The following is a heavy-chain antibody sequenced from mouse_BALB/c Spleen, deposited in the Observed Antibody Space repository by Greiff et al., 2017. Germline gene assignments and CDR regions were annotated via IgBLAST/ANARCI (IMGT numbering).Heavy chain of an antibody. CDR3: ARPGIYDGYFDY. J-gene: IGHJ2*01. CDR1: GFNIKDTY. Sequence: VTLKESGAELVKPGASVKLSCTASGFNIKDTYMHWVKQRPEQGLEWIGRIDPANGNTKYDPKFQGKATITADTSSNTAYLQLSSLTSEDTAVYYCARPGIYDGYFDYWGQGTTLTVSA. V-gene: IGHV14-3*02. D-gene: IGHD2-3*01. CDR2: IDPANGNT.